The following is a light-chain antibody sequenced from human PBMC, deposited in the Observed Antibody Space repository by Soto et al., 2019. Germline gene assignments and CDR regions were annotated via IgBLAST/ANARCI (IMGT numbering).Light chain of an antibody. V-gene: IGKV3-15*01. CDR1: QSVSSN. J-gene: IGKJ4*01. CDR2: GAS. Sequence: EIVMTQSPATLSVSPGERATLSCRASQSVSSNLAWYQQKPGQAPRLLIYGASTRATGIPARFSGSGSATEFTLTISSLQSEDFAVYYCQQRTNWPPTFGGGTKVEMK. CDR3: QQRTNWPPT.